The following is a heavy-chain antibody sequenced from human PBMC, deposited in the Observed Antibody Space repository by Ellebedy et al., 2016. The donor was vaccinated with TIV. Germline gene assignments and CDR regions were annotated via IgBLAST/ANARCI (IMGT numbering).Heavy chain of an antibody. Sequence: GESLKISXAASGFAFSGYTMNWVRQAPGKGLEWVSGIDGRSDWTDYLDSVKGRFTTSRDNSKNTLHLQMNSLRVEDTAAYFCTRDSGWEESDWGQGTLVIVSS. D-gene: IGHD1-26*01. CDR3: TRDSGWEESD. V-gene: IGHV3-23*01. J-gene: IGHJ4*02. CDR1: GFAFSGYT. CDR2: IDGRSDWT.